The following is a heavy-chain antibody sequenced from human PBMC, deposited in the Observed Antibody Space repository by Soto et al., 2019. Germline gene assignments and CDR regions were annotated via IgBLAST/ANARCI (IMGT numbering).Heavy chain of an antibody. CDR1: GYTFTSFG. V-gene: IGHV1-18*01. CDR2: ISAYNGNT. J-gene: IGHJ6*02. CDR3: ARVLVVQAAMRGYYYYYGMDV. Sequence: QVQLVQSGAEVKKPGASVKVSCKASGYTFTSFGISWVRQAPGQGLEWMGWISAYNGNTNYAQRLQGRVTMTTDASTSTAYMELRSLRSDDKAVYYCARVLVVQAAMRGYYYYYGMDVWGQGTTVTVSS. D-gene: IGHD2-2*01.